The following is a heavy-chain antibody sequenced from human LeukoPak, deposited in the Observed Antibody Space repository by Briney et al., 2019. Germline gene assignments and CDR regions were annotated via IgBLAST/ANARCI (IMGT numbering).Heavy chain of an antibody. V-gene: IGHV4-39*07. J-gene: IGHJ3*02. CDR1: GGSISSSSYY. CDR3: ARDRVDADAFDI. Sequence: SETLSLTCTVSGGSISSSSYYWGWIRQPPGKGLEWIGRIYTSGSTNHNPSLKSRVTISVDTSKNQFSLKLSSVTAADTAVYYCARDRVDADAFDIWGQGTMVTVSS. D-gene: IGHD2-15*01. CDR2: IYTSGST.